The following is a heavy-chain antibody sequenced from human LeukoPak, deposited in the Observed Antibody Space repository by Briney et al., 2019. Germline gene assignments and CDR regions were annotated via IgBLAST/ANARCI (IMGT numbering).Heavy chain of an antibody. J-gene: IGHJ4*02. CDR1: GGSISSGDYY. D-gene: IGHD3-10*01. V-gene: IGHV4-30-4*01. CDR2: IYYSGST. Sequence: SQTLSLTCTVSGGSISSGDYYWRWIRQPPGKGLEWIGYIYYSGSTYYNPSLKSRVTISVDTSKNQFSLKLSSVTAADTAVYYCATEVLEVGELSSFDYWGQGTLVTVSS. CDR3: ATEVLEVGELSSFDY.